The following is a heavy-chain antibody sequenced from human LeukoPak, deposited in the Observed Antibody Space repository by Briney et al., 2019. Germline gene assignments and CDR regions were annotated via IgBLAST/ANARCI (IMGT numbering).Heavy chain of an antibody. D-gene: IGHD3-3*01. CDR2: IYPGDSDT. CDR1: GYSFTSCW. CDR3: ARQDSDTIFDYYYMDV. V-gene: IGHV5-51*01. J-gene: IGHJ6*03. Sequence: GESLKISCKGSGYSFTSCWIGWVRQMPGKGLEWMGIIYPGDSDTRYSPSFQGQVTISADKSISTAYLQWSSLKASDTAMYYCARQDSDTIFDYYYMDVWGKGTTVTVSS.